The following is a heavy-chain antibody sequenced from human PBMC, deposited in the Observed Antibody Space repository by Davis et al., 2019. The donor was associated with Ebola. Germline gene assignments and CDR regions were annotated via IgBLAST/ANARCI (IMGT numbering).Heavy chain of an antibody. CDR1: GGTFTRHA. V-gene: IGHV1-69*10. Sequence: AASVKVSCKAPGGTFTRHAISWVRQAPGQGLEWMGGFIPILGIANYAQKFQGRVTITADKSTSTAYMELSSLRSEDTAVYYCARDWGETYYYYGMDVWGQGTTVTVSS. CDR3: ARDWGETYYYYGMDV. CDR2: FIPILGIA. J-gene: IGHJ6*02. D-gene: IGHD3-16*01.